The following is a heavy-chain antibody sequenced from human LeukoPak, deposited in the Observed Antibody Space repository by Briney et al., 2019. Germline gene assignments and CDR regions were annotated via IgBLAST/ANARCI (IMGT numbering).Heavy chain of an antibody. J-gene: IGHJ4*02. Sequence: PGGSLRLSCAASGFTFSSYWMSWVRQAPGKGLEWVANIKQDGSEKYYVDSVKGRFTISRDNAKNSLYLQMNSLRAEDTAVYYCARGTRYYYDSSGGPSSYWGQGTLVTVSS. CDR1: GFTFSSYW. D-gene: IGHD3-22*01. CDR3: ARGTRYYYDSSGGPSSY. V-gene: IGHV3-7*01. CDR2: IKQDGSEK.